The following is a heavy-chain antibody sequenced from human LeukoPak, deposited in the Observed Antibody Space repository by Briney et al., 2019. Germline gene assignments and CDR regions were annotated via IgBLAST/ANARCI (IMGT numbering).Heavy chain of an antibody. D-gene: IGHD6-6*01. CDR1: GFTLSSYS. Sequence: GGSLRLSCAASGFTLSSYSMNWVRQAPGKGLEWVSSISSSSSYIYYADSVKGRFTISRDNAKNSLYLQMNSLRAEDTAVYYCARANGGSSSSTFDYWGQGTLVTVSS. J-gene: IGHJ4*02. CDR2: ISSSSSYI. V-gene: IGHV3-21*01. CDR3: ARANGGSSSSTFDY.